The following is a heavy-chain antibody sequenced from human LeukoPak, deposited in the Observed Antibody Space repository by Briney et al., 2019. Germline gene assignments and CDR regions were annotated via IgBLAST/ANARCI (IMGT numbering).Heavy chain of an antibody. J-gene: IGHJ3*02. CDR1: GYTFTSYD. V-gene: IGHV1-8*01. CDR2: MNPNSGNT. D-gene: IGHD1/OR15-1a*01. Sequence: GASVKVFCKASGYTFTSYDINWVRQTTGQGLEWMGWMNPNSGNTGYAQKFQGRVTMTRNTSISTAYMELSSLRSEDTAVYYCARVAGVFWNTRYTNAFDIWGQGTMVTVSS. CDR3: ARVAGVFWNTRYTNAFDI.